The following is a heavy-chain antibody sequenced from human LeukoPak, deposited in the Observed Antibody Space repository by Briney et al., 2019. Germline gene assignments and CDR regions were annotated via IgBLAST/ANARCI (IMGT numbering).Heavy chain of an antibody. J-gene: IGHJ6*02. CDR1: GFTFSSYA. CDR2: ISYDGSNK. CDR3: ARSQYGDCNEDGMDV. V-gene: IGHV3-30-3*01. Sequence: PGGSLRLSCAASGFTFSSYAMHWVRQAPGKGLEWVAVISYDGSNKYYADSVKGRFTISRDNSKNTLYLQMNSLRAEDTAVYYCARSQYGDCNEDGMDVWGQGTTVTVSS. D-gene: IGHD4-17*01.